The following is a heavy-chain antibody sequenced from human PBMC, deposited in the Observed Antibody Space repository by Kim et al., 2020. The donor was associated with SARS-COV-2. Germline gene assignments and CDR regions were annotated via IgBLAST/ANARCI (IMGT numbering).Heavy chain of an antibody. Sequence: GGSLRLSCAASGFTFSGSPLHWVRQASGKGLEWVCRIRSKANSYATGYAASVKGRFTISRDDSKNTAYLEMSGLKTEDTDLYYCTRIPATTLAFWDVFDIWGQGTMVTVSS. V-gene: IGHV3-73*01. J-gene: IGHJ3*02. CDR1: GFTFSGSP. CDR3: TRIPATTLAFWDVFDI. D-gene: IGHD1-1*01. CDR2: IRSKANSYAT.